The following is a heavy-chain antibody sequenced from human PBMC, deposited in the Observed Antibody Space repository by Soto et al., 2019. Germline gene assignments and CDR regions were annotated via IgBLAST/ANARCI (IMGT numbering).Heavy chain of an antibody. CDR1: GGTFSSYT. D-gene: IGHD3-22*01. J-gene: IGHJ4*02. V-gene: IGHV1-69*04. Sequence: SVKVSCKASGGTFSSYTISWVRQAPGQGLEWMGRIIPILGIANYAQKFQGRVTITADKSTSTAYMELSSLRSEDTAVYYCARDGAYYYDSSGYPNPPFDYWGQGTLVTVSS. CDR2: IIPILGIA. CDR3: ARDGAYYYDSSGYPNPPFDY.